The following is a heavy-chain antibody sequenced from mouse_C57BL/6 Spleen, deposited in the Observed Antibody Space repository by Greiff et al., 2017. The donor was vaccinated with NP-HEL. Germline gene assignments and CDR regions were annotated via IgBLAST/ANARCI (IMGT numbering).Heavy chain of an antibody. CDR2: INPYNGDT. CDR1: GYSFTGYF. D-gene: IGHD1-1*01. Sequence: VQLKQSGPELVKPGDSVKISCKASGYSFTGYFMNWVMQSHGKSLEWIGRINPYNGDTFYNQKFKGKATLTVDKSSSTAHMELRSLTSEDSAVYYCARRDGSSLYYFDYWGQGTTLTVSS. J-gene: IGHJ2*01. V-gene: IGHV1-20*01. CDR3: ARRDGSSLYYFDY.